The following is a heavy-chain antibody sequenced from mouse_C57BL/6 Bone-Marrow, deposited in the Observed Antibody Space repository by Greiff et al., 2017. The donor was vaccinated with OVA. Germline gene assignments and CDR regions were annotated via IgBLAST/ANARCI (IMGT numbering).Heavy chain of an antibody. CDR2: IHPSDSDT. CDR1: GYTFTSYW. D-gene: IGHD2-1*01. CDR3: ARWDGYYGNYVWFAY. Sequence: QVQLKQPGAELVKPGASVKVSCKASGYTFTSYWMHWVKQRPGQGLEWIGRIHPSDSDTNYNQKFTGKATLPVDKYSSTAYMQRSGLTSEDSEVYYGARWDGYYGNYVWFAYWGQETLGTVSA. V-gene: IGHV1-74*01. J-gene: IGHJ3*01.